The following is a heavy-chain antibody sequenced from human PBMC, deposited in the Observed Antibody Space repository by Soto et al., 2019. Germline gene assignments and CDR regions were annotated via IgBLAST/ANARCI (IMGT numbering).Heavy chain of an antibody. Sequence: ASVKVSCKASGYTFTSYGISWVRQAPGQGLEWMGWISAYNGNTNYAQKLQGRVTMTTDTSTSTAYMELRSLRSDDTAVYYCARDPRIVVVPAATDLWFDPWGQGTLVTVSS. V-gene: IGHV1-18*01. CDR1: GYTFTSYG. CDR2: ISAYNGNT. J-gene: IGHJ5*02. CDR3: ARDPRIVVVPAATDLWFDP. D-gene: IGHD2-2*01.